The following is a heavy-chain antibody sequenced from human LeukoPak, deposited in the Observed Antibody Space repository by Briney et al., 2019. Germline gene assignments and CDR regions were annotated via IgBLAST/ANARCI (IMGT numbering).Heavy chain of an antibody. V-gene: IGHV3-7*03. D-gene: IGHD3-10*01. CDR3: ARGPYYYGLYCFDY. Sequence: GGSLRPSCAASGFTFSSYWMSWVRQAPGKGLEWVANIKQDGSEKYYVDSVKGRFTISRDNAKNSLYLQMNSLRAEDTAVYYCARGPYYYGLYCFDYWGQGTLVTVSS. J-gene: IGHJ4*02. CDR1: GFTFSSYW. CDR2: IKQDGSEK.